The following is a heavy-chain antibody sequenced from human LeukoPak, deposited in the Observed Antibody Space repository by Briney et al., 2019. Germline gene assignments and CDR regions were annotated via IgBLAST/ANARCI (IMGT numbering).Heavy chain of an antibody. V-gene: IGHV1-46*01. CDR2: INPSGGST. D-gene: IGHD1-26*01. J-gene: IGHJ4*02. CDR1: GYTFTSYY. CDR3: ARDGGGSYDEKYYFDY. Sequence: ASVKVSCKASGYTFTSYYMHWVRQAPRQGLEWMGIINPSGGSTSYAQKFQGRVTMTRDTSTSTVYMELSSLRSEDTAVYYCARDGGGSYDEKYYFDYWGQGTLVTVSS.